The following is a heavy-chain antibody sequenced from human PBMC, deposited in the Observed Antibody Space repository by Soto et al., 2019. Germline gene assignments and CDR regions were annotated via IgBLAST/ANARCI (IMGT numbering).Heavy chain of an antibody. CDR2: IIPIFGTA. V-gene: IGHV1-69*13. CDR1: GGTFSSYA. CDR3: ARVSGNASNTYGMDV. J-gene: IGHJ6*02. Sequence: ASVKVSYKSSGGTFSSYAISWVRQAPGQGLEWMGGIIPIFGTANYAQKFQGRVTITADESTSTAYMELSSLRSEDTAVYYCARVSGNASNTYGMDVWGQGTTVTVSS.